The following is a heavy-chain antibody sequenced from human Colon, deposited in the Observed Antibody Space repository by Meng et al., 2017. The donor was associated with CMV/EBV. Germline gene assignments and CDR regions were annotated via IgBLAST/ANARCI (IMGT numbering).Heavy chain of an antibody. D-gene: IGHD1-26*01. CDR1: GYTFTAYY. CDR3: SRGRGASSWFDP. V-gene: IGHV1-2*06. J-gene: IGHJ5*02. Sequence: SCQASGYTFTAYYIHWVRQAPGQGLEWVGRLNPDNGGTIYARKFQGRVTMTRDTSIRTAYMELSRLSSDDTAVYYCSRGRGASSWFDPWGHGTLVTVSS. CDR2: LNPDNGGT.